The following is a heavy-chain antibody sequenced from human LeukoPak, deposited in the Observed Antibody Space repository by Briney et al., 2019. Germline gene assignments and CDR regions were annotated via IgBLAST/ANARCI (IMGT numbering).Heavy chain of an antibody. CDR3: AREGTYCSSTSCYEYDV. D-gene: IGHD2-2*01. CDR2: ISSSGSTI. Sequence: GGSLRLSCAASGFTFSDYYMSWIRQAPGKGLEWVSYISSSGSTIYYADSVKGRFTISRDNAKNSLYLQMNSLRAEDTAVYYCAREGTYCSSTSCYEYDVWGQGTTVTVSS. V-gene: IGHV3-11*01. J-gene: IGHJ6*02. CDR1: GFTFSDYY.